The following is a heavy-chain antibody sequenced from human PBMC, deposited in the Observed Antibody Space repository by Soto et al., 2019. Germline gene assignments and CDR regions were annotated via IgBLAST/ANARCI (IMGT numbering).Heavy chain of an antibody. CDR2: IKQDGSQK. CDR1: GFTFSNYW. J-gene: IGHJ5*02. CDR3: ARILPIEAAGAPHWFDP. V-gene: IGHV3-7*03. Sequence: EVQLVESGGGWVQPGGSLRLSCAASGFTFSNYWMSWVRQAPGKGLEWVANIKQDGSQKYYVDSVKGRFTISRDNAKNSRYLEMNSLTAEDTAVYYCARILPIEAAGAPHWFDPWGQGTLVTVSS. D-gene: IGHD6-13*01.